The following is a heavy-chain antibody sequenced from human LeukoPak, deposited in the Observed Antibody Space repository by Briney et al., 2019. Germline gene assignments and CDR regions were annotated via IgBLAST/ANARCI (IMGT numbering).Heavy chain of an antibody. V-gene: IGHV3-23*01. CDR1: GFTFSSYA. D-gene: IGHD5-18*01. Sequence: GGSLRLSCAASGFTFSSYAMSWVRQAPGKGLEWVSAISGSGGSTYYADSVKGWFTISRDNSKNTLYLQMNSLRAEDTAVYYCAEADSYGFLPFSDYWGQGTLVTVSS. J-gene: IGHJ4*02. CDR2: ISGSGGST. CDR3: AEADSYGFLPFSDY.